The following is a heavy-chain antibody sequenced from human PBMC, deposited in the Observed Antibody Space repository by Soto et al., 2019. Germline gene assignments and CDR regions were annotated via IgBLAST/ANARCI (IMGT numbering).Heavy chain of an antibody. D-gene: IGHD6-6*01. CDR2: IDPSDSYT. CDR1: GYIFTSYW. J-gene: IGHJ6*02. CDR3: ARLAGIAARPRPYRYYYYDYGMDV. V-gene: IGHV5-10-1*01. Sequence: PGESLKISCKGSGYIFTSYWISCVRQMPGKGLEWMGMIDPSDSYTNYSPSFQGHVTISADKSISTAYLQWRSLKASDTAMYYCARLAGIAARPRPYRYYYYDYGMDVWGQGTTVTVFS.